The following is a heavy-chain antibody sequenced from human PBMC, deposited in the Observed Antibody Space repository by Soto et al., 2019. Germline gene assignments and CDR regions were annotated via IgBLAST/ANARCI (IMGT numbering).Heavy chain of an antibody. CDR1: GYSFTSCG. CDR2: IYPGDSDT. CDR3: ARQSVAAFDI. V-gene: IGHV5-51*01. J-gene: IGHJ3*02. Sequence: PGEPLKISWKGSGYSFTSCGIGWVRQMPGKGLEWMGIIYPGDSDTRYSPSFQGQVTISADKSISTAYLQWSSLKASDTAMYYCARQSVAAFDIWGQGTMVTVS.